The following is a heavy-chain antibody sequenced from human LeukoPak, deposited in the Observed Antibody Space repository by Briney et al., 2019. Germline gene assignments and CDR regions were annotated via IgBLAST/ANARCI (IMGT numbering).Heavy chain of an antibody. J-gene: IGHJ3*01. CDR3: AKTTNLTYYYDGSGYPWSWAFDV. D-gene: IGHD3-22*01. Sequence: GRSLRLSCAASGFTFSSYGMHWVRQAPDKGLEWVAVIWYDGSNKYYADSVKGRFTISRDNSKNTLYLQMNSLRAEDTAVYHCAKTTNLTYYYDGSGYPWSWAFDVWGQGTMVTVSS. CDR1: GFTFSSYG. CDR2: IWYDGSNK. V-gene: IGHV3-33*06.